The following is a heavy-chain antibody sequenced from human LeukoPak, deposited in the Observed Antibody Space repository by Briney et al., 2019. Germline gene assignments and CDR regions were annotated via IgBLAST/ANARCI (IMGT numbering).Heavy chain of an antibody. J-gene: IGHJ2*01. Sequence: GGSLRLSCAASGFTFSNYWMDWVRQVPGKGLEWVADIKQDGSEKHYVDSVKGRFTISRDNAKNSLYLQMNSLRAEDTALYYCAKGISYWYFDLWGRGTLVTVSS. CDR3: AKGISYWYFDL. CDR2: IKQDGSEK. CDR1: GFTFSNYW. V-gene: IGHV3-7*03.